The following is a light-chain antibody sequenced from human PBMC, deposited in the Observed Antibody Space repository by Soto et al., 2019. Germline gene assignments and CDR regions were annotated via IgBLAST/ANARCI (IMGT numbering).Light chain of an antibody. CDR2: GAS. V-gene: IGKV3-15*01. Sequence: EIVMTQSPATLSVSPGERATLSCSASQSVSSNLAWYQQKPGQAPRLLIYGASTRATGIPARFSGSGSGTEFTLTISSLQSEDFAVYYCQQYNNWLTWTFGQGTKVDI. CDR1: QSVSSN. CDR3: QQYNNWLTWT. J-gene: IGKJ1*01.